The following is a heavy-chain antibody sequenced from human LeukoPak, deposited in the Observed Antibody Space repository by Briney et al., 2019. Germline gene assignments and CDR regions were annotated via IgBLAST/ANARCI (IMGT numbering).Heavy chain of an antibody. CDR1: GFTFSGSA. CDR2: IRSKANSYAT. CDR3: TRQEWDTAMVTDY. J-gene: IGHJ4*02. Sequence: QTGGSLRLSCAASGFTFSGSAMHWVRQASGRGLEWVGRIRSKANSYATAYAASVKGRFTISRDDSKNTAYLQMNSLKTEDTAVYYCTRQEWDTAMVTDYWGQGTLVTVSS. D-gene: IGHD5-18*01. V-gene: IGHV3-73*01.